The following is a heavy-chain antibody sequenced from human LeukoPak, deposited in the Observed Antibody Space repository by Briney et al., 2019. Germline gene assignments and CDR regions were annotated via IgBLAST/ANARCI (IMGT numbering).Heavy chain of an antibody. J-gene: IGHJ4*02. D-gene: IGHD6-13*01. CDR1: GFTFSSYG. V-gene: IGHV3-30*18. Sequence: GGSLRLSCAASGFTFSSYGMPWVRQAPGKGLEWVAVISYDGSNKYYADSVKGRFTISRDNSKNTLYLQMNSLRAEDTAVYYCANHGAAGTSDYWGQGTLVTVSS. CDR2: ISYDGSNK. CDR3: ANHGAAGTSDY.